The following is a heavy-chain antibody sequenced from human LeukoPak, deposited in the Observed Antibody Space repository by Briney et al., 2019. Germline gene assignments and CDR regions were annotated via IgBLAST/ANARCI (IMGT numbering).Heavy chain of an antibody. Sequence: PSETLSLTCAVYGGSFSGYYWSWIRQPPGKGLEWIGEINHSGSTNYNPSLKSRVTISVDTSKNQFSLKLGSVTAADTAVYYCARRGYCSGGSCYYSDWGQGTLVTVSS. CDR2: INHSGST. V-gene: IGHV4-34*01. CDR1: GGSFSGYY. D-gene: IGHD2-15*01. J-gene: IGHJ4*02. CDR3: ARRGYCSGGSCYYSD.